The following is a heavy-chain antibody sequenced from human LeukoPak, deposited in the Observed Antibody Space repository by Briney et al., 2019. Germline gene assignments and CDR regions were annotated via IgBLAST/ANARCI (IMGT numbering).Heavy chain of an antibody. CDR1: GGSISGYY. J-gene: IGHJ4*02. CDR2: IYSSAFT. V-gene: IGHV4-4*07. D-gene: IGHD6-13*01. Sequence: PSETLSLTCTVSGGSISGYYWSWIRQPAGKGLEWIGHIYSSAFTTYNPSLMSRLTMSVDTSKNQFSLELSSVTAADTAVYYCAREEAAAGRSVDYWGQGTLVTVSS. CDR3: AREEAAAGRSVDY.